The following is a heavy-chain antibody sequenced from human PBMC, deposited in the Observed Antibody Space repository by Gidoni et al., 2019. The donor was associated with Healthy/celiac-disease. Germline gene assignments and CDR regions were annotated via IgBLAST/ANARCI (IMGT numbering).Heavy chain of an antibody. V-gene: IGHV4-59*01. J-gene: IGHJ4*02. CDR3: AREGGYYFDY. D-gene: IGHD3-16*01. Sequence: QVQLQESGPGLVKTSATLSLTCTVSGGSISSYYWSWIRQPPGKGLEWIGYIYYSGSTNYNPSLKSRVPISLYTSKTQFSLKLSSLTAADPAVYYCAREGGYYFDYWGQGTLVTVSS. CDR2: IYYSGST. CDR1: GGSISSYY.